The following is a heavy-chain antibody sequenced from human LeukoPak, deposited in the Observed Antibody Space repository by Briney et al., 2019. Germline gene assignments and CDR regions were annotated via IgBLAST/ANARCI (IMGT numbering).Heavy chain of an antibody. D-gene: IGHD5-12*01. Sequence: TSSQTLSLTCTVSGGSISSGDYYWSWIRQPPGKGLEWIGYIYYSGSTYCNPSLKSRVTISVDTSKNQFSLKLSSVTAADTAVYYCARGHSGYDYYFDYWGQGTLVTVSS. J-gene: IGHJ4*02. CDR1: GGSISSGDYY. CDR3: ARGHSGYDYYFDY. V-gene: IGHV4-30-4*01. CDR2: IYYSGST.